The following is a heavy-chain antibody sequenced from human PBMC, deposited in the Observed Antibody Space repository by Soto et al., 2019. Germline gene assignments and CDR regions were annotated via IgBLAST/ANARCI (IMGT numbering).Heavy chain of an antibody. V-gene: IGHV6-1*01. Sequence: SQALSLTGARSGGNASSTSAARNWTRQSPSRGLEWLGRTYYRSKWYNHYAVSVKSRITVNPDTSKNQFSLQLNSVTPEDTAVYYCARSGPGGSIDYWGQRILVTVSS. CDR1: GGNASSTSAA. D-gene: IGHD2-15*01. CDR2: TYYRSKWYN. CDR3: ARSGPGGSIDY. J-gene: IGHJ4*02.